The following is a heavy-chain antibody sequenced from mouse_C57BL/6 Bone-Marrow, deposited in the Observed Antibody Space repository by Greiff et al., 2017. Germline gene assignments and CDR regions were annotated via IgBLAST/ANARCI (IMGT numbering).Heavy chain of an antibody. CDR3: ARRWLYSNYEYYYAMDY. V-gene: IGHV5-6*01. J-gene: IGHJ4*01. CDR1: GFTFSSYG. D-gene: IGHD2-5*01. CDR2: ISSGGSYT. Sequence: EVQLQESGGDLVKPGGSLKLSCAASGFTFSSYGMSWVRQTPDKRLEWVATISSGGSYTYYPDRVKGRFTISRDNAKNTLYLQMSSLKSEDTAMYYCARRWLYSNYEYYYAMDYWGQGTSVTVSS.